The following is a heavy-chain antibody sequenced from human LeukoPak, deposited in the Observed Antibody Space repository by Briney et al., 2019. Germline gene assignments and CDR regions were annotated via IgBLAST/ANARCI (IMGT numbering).Heavy chain of an antibody. Sequence: GGSLRLSCAASGFTFSSYAMGWVRQAPGKGLEWVSAISGSGGSTYYADSVKGRFTISRDNSKNTLYLQMNSLRAEDTAVYYCAKDLGRVNYDILTGLFDYWGQGTLVTVSS. CDR1: GFTFSSYA. CDR3: AKDLGRVNYDILTGLFDY. CDR2: ISGSGGST. V-gene: IGHV3-23*01. D-gene: IGHD3-9*01. J-gene: IGHJ4*02.